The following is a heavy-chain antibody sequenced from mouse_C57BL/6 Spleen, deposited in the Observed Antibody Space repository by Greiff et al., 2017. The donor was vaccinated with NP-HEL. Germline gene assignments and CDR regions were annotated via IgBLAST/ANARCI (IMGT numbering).Heavy chain of an antibody. Sequence: EVMLVESGGGLVQPGGSLSLSCAASGFTFTDYYMSWVRQPPGKALEWLGFIRNKANGYTTEYSASVKGRFTISRDNSQSILYLQMNALRAEDSATYYCARGVTGAWFAYWGQGTLVTVSA. J-gene: IGHJ3*01. CDR1: GFTFTDYY. CDR3: ARGVTGAWFAY. D-gene: IGHD2-2*01. CDR2: IRNKANGYTT. V-gene: IGHV7-3*01.